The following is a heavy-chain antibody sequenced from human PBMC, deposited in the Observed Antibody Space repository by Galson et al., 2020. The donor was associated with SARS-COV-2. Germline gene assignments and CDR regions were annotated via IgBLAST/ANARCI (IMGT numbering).Heavy chain of an antibody. CDR1: GFTFSSYG. Sequence: GESLKISCAASGFTFSSYGMHWVRQAPGKGLEWVAVIWYDGSNKYYADSVKGRFTISRDNSKNTLYLQMNSLRAEDTAVYYCAGDSSGSYYYGMDVWGQGTTVTVSS. CDR3: AGDSSGSYYYGMDV. J-gene: IGHJ6*02. D-gene: IGHD3-10*01. V-gene: IGHV3-33*01. CDR2: IWYDGSNK.